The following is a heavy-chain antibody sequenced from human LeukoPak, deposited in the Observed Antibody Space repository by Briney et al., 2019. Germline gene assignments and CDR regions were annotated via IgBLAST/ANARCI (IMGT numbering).Heavy chain of an antibody. D-gene: IGHD4-17*01. Sequence: GGSLRLSCAASGFTVSINYMSWVRQAPGKGLEWVSVIYSGGTTYYADSVKGRFTISRDNSKNTLYLRMNSLRAEDTAVYYCARELIDYGDYGISSYYYYGMDVWGQGTTVTVSS. CDR2: IYSGGTT. V-gene: IGHV3-66*01. J-gene: IGHJ6*02. CDR1: GFTVSINY. CDR3: ARELIDYGDYGISSYYYYGMDV.